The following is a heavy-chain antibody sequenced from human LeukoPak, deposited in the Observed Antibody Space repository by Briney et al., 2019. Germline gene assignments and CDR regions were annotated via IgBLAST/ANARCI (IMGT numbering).Heavy chain of an antibody. Sequence: GGSLRLSCAASGFTFSTYAMTWVRQAPGKGLEWVSAISGSGGYTYYADSVKGRVTVSSDNSKNTLYLQMNSLRAEDTAVYYCAKANGSGGGTGSFFDYWGQGTLVTVSS. V-gene: IGHV3-23*01. D-gene: IGHD6-13*01. CDR2: ISGSGGYT. J-gene: IGHJ4*02. CDR1: GFTFSTYA. CDR3: AKANGSGGGTGSFFDY.